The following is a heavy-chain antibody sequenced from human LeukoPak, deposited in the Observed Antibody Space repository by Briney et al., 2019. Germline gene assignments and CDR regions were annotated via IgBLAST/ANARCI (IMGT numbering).Heavy chain of an antibody. J-gene: IGHJ4*02. CDR2: IYYSGST. V-gene: IGHV4-59*08. Sequence: KPSETLSLTCTVSGGSISSYYWSWIRQPPGKGLEWIGYIYYSGSTNYNPSLKSRVTISVDTSKNQLSLKLSTVTAADTAVYYCARRSIGPAAILGIDVAAAGTYDYWGQGTLVTVSS. D-gene: IGHD6-13*01. CDR3: ARRSIGPAAILGIDVAAAGTYDY. CDR1: GGSISSYY.